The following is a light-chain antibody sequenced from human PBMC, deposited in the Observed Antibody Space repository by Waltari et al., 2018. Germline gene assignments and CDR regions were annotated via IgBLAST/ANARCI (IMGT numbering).Light chain of an antibody. V-gene: IGLV3-21*04. Sequence: SYVLTQPPSVSVAPGETASIACGGNNIGIRSVHWYQQKPGQAPVLVIYSDTDRPSGIPERFSGSNSGNTATPTISRVEAGDEADYYCQVWDSNNDHAFWVFGGGTNLTVL. CDR2: SDT. J-gene: IGLJ3*02. CDR3: QVWDSNNDHAFWV. CDR1: NIGIRS.